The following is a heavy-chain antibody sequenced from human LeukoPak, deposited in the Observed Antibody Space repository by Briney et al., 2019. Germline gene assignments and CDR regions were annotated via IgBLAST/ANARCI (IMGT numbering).Heavy chain of an antibody. J-gene: IGHJ6*03. Sequence: TGGSLRLSCAASGFTFSSYAMSWVRQAPGKGLEWVAFIRYDGSNKYYADSVKGRFTISRDNSKNTLYLQMNSLRAEDTAVYYCARDKGVPAAVYYMDVWGKGTTVTVS. V-gene: IGHV3-30*02. CDR1: GFTFSSYA. D-gene: IGHD2-2*01. CDR2: IRYDGSNK. CDR3: ARDKGVPAAVYYMDV.